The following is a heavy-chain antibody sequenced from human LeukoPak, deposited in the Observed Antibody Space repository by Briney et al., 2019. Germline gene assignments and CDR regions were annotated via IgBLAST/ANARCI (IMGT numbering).Heavy chain of an antibody. CDR1: GGTFSRYA. CDR2: INPGNGNT. J-gene: IGHJ4*02. V-gene: IGHV1-3*01. Sequence: ASVKISCKASGGTFSRYAISWVRQAPGQGLEWMGWINPGNGNTKYSQKFQGRVTITRDTSASTAYMELSSLTSEDTAVYYCANWAGTPAGYFSGPLDYWGQGTLVTVSS. CDR3: ANWAGTPAGYFSGPLDY. D-gene: IGHD6-19*01.